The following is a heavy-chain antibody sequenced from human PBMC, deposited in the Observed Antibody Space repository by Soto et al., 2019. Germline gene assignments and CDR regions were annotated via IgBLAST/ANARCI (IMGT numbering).Heavy chain of an antibody. CDR3: ARPSGSYLYYFDY. CDR2: IYYSGST. D-gene: IGHD1-26*01. V-gene: IGHV4-59*05. Sequence: PSETLSLTCAVSGGSINSYYWSWIWQPPGKGLEWIGSIYYSGSTYYNPSLKSRVTISVDTSKNQFSLKLSSVTAADTAVYYCARPSGSYLYYFDYWGQGTLVTVSS. J-gene: IGHJ4*02. CDR1: GGSINSYY.